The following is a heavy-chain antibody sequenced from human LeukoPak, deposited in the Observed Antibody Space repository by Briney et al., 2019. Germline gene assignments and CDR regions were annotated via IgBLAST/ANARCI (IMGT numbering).Heavy chain of an antibody. CDR1: GGSISSSCYY. V-gene: IGHV4-39*02. D-gene: IGHD2-15*01. J-gene: IGHJ4*02. Sequence: SETLSLTCTVSGGSISSSCYYWGWIRQPPGKGLEWIGSIYYSGSTYYNPSLKSRVTISVDTSKNQFSLKLSSVTAADTAVYYCAREDRYCSGGSCYSWGQGTLVTVSS. CDR3: AREDRYCSGGSCYS. CDR2: IYYSGST.